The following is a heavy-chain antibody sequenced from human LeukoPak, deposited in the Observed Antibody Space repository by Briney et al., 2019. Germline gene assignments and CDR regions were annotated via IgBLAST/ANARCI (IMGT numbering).Heavy chain of an antibody. Sequence: GGSLRLSCAASGFTLDDNIIYWVRHPPGKGLEWVSLISWNGAATYYADSVRGRFTVSRDNSRKSTFMEMNSLITEDSAMYYCAKVARNSSWPYFEHWGQGTLVTVSS. V-gene: IGHV3-43*01. D-gene: IGHD3-9*01. CDR1: GFTLDDNI. J-gene: IGHJ1*01. CDR3: AKVARNSSWPYFEH. CDR2: ISWNGAAT.